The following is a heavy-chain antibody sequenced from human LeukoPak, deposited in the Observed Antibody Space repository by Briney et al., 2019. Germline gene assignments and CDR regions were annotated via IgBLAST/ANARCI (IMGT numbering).Heavy chain of an antibody. D-gene: IGHD3-10*01. CDR1: GFTVSSNY. CDR3: GSGEWPRDY. J-gene: IGHJ4*02. Sequence: GGSLRLSCAASGFTVSSNYMSWVRQAPGRGLEWLSLIYSGGNTYYADSVKGRFTISRDNSKNTLYLQMNSLRAEDTAVYYCGSGEWPRDYWGQGTLVTVSS. V-gene: IGHV3-53*01. CDR2: IYSGGNT.